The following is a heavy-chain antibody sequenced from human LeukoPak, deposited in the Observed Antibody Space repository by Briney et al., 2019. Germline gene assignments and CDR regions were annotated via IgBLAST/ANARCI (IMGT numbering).Heavy chain of an antibody. Sequence: GGSLRLPCVGSGFTFSSYAMHWVRQAPGKGLEWVAVISYDGSNKYYADSVKGRFTISRDNSKNTLYLQMNSLRAEDTAVYYCARGGGTVVTPLAYWGQGTLVTVSS. CDR2: ISYDGSNK. D-gene: IGHD4-23*01. CDR3: ARGGGTVVTPLAY. J-gene: IGHJ4*02. V-gene: IGHV3-30-3*01. CDR1: GFTFSSYA.